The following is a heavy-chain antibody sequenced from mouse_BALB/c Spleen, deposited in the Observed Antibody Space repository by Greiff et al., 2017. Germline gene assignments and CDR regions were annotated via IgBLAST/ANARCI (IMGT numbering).Heavy chain of an antibody. Sequence: EVMLVESGGGLVQPGGSRKLSCAASGFTFSSFGMHWVRQAPEKGLEWVAYISSGSSTIYYADTVKGRFTISRDNPKNTLFLQMTSLRSEDTAMYYCARGGAYYGNSYAMDYWGQGTSVTVSS. CDR3: ARGGAYYGNSYAMDY. J-gene: IGHJ4*01. CDR1: GFTFSSFG. CDR2: ISSGSSTI. V-gene: IGHV5-17*02. D-gene: IGHD2-10*01.